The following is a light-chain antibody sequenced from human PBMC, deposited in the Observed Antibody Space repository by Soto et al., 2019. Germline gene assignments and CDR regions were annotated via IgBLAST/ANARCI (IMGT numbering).Light chain of an antibody. Sequence: DIQMTQSPPSLSASVGDSVTITCRSSQTINNYLNWYQQKPGQAPQLLIHTTSTLQSGAPSRFSGSGSGTDYTLTTNSLQPEDFATYYCQQTNTSPLTFGQGTRWIS. V-gene: IGKV1-39*01. J-gene: IGKJ1*01. CDR1: QTINNY. CDR2: TTS. CDR3: QQTNTSPLT.